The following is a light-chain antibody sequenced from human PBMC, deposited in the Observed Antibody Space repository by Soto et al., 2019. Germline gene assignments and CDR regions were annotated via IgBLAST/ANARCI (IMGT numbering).Light chain of an antibody. CDR3: SSYTRSTTSV. Sequence: QSALTQPASVSGSPGQSITISCTGSSSDVGGYNYVSWYQQHPGKAPKLIIYEVTNRPSGVSNPFSGSKSGNTASLTIPGLQAEDEAEYYCSSYTRSTTSVFGTGTKLTVL. V-gene: IGLV2-14*01. J-gene: IGLJ1*01. CDR1: SSDVGGYNY. CDR2: EVT.